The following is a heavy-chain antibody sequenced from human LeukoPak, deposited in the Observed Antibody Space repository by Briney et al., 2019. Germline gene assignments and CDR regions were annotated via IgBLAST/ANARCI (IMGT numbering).Heavy chain of an antibody. D-gene: IGHD3-3*01. CDR1: GFTFSSYG. V-gene: IGHV3-33*06. Sequence: PGGSLRLSCAASGFTFSSYGMHWVRQAPGKGLEWVAVIWYDGSNKYYADSVKGRFTISRDNSKNTLYLQMNSLRAGDTAVYYCAKDQASGYPLYYFDYWGQGPLVTVSS. CDR3: AKDQASGYPLYYFDY. J-gene: IGHJ4*02. CDR2: IWYDGSNK.